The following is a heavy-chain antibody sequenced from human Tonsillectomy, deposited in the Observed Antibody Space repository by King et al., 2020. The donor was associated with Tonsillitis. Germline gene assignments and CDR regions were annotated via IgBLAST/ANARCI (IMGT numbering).Heavy chain of an antibody. CDR1: GFTFSSYA. V-gene: IGHV3-23*04. CDR2: ISGGGGST. Sequence: VQLVESGGGLVQPGGSLRLSCVASGFTFSSYAMNWVRQAPGKGLEWVAAISGGGGSTDYADPVKGRFTISRDNSKNTLYLQMNSLRAEDTAVYYCATVILRYFDWSFDAFEIWGQGTMVTVSS. CDR3: ATVILRYFDWSFDAFEI. D-gene: IGHD3-9*01. J-gene: IGHJ3*02.